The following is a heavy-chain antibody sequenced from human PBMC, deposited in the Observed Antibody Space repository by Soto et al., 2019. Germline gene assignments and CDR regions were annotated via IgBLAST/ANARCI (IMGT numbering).Heavy chain of an antibody. J-gene: IGHJ6*02. Sequence: GASVKVSCKVSGYTLTELSMHWVRQAPGKGLEWMGGFDPEDGETIYAQKFQGRVTMTEDTSTDTAYMELSSLRSEDTAVYYCATDRLPYGSGSYWSDHYYYGMDVWGQGTTVTVSS. CDR3: ATDRLPYGSGSYWSDHYYYGMDV. CDR2: FDPEDGET. CDR1: GYTLTELS. D-gene: IGHD3-10*01. V-gene: IGHV1-24*01.